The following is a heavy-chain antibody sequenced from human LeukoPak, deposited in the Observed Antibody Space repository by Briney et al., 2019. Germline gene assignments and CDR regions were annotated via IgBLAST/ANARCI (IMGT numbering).Heavy chain of an antibody. CDR3: ARPMRYCSSTSCSSHWFDP. CDR2: INHSGST. CDR1: GGSFSGYY. Sequence: SETLSLTCAVYGGSFSGYYWSWIRQPPGKGLEWIGEINHSGSTNYNPSLKSRVTISVDTSKNQFSLKLSSVTAADTAVYYCARPMRYCSSTSCSSHWFDPWGQGTLVTVSS. D-gene: IGHD2-2*01. J-gene: IGHJ5*02. V-gene: IGHV4-34*01.